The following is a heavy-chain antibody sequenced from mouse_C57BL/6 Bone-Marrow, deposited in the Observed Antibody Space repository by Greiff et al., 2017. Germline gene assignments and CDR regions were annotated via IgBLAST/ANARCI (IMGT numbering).Heavy chain of an antibody. V-gene: IGHV7-3*01. CDR3: ARYIEGYYAVAY. CDR1: GFTFTDYY. Sequence: EVMLVESGGGLVQPGGSLSLSCAASGFTFTDYYMSWVRQPPGKALEWLGFIRNKANGYTTEYSASVKGRFTISRDNSKSILYLQMNALGAEDSATYYCARYIEGYYAVAYWGQGTLVTVSA. CDR2: IRNKANGYTT. J-gene: IGHJ3*01. D-gene: IGHD1-1*01.